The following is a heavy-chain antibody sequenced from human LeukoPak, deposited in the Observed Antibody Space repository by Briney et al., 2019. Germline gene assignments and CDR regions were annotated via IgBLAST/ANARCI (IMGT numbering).Heavy chain of an antibody. CDR3: ASLWPYQLSAFDI. CDR1: GGSFSGYY. J-gene: IGHJ3*02. D-gene: IGHD2-2*01. V-gene: IGHV4-34*01. Sequence: SETLSLTCAVYGGSFSGYYWSWIRQPPGKGLEWIGEINHSGSTNYNPSLKSRVTVSVDTSKNQFSLKLSSVTAADTAVYYCASLWPYQLSAFDIWGQGTMVTVSS. CDR2: INHSGST.